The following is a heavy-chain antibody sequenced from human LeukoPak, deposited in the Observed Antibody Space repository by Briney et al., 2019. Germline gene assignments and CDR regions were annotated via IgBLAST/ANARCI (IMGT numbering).Heavy chain of an antibody. Sequence: ASVKVSCKTSGGSFSTYAITWVRQAPGQGLEWMGGIIPIFNTTSYAQMFQGRVTITMDESTSTADMELTGLRPEDTAVYSCARRSSGDCSGGRCYSWFDPWGQGTLVTVSS. CDR1: GGSFSTYA. D-gene: IGHD2-15*01. J-gene: IGHJ5*02. CDR2: IIPIFNTT. V-gene: IGHV1-69*05. CDR3: ARRSSGDCSGGRCYSWFDP.